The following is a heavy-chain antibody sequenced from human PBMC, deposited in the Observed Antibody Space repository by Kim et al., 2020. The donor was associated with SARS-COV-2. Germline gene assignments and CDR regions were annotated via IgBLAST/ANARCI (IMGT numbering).Heavy chain of an antibody. CDR2: LRYDESGK. CDR1: GFTFSSYE. V-gene: IGHV3-33*01. Sequence: GGSLRLSCAASGFTFSSYEDHWVRQAPGKGLEWVALLRYDESGKHYADSVKGRFTISRDNSNNTLSLQMNSLRAEDTAVYYCAREPVGGKYGMDVWGQGTTVTVSS. CDR3: AREPVGGKYGMDV. D-gene: IGHD3-10*01. J-gene: IGHJ6*02.